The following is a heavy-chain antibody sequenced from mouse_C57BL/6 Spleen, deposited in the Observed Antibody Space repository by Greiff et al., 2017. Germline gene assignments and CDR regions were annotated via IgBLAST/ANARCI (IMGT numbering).Heavy chain of an antibody. CDR2: IYPGSGST. CDR1: GYTFTSYW. Sequence: VQLQQPGAELVKPGASVKMSCKASGYTFTSYWITWVKQRPGQGLEWIGDIYPGSGSTNYNEKFKSKATLTVDTSSSTAYMQLSSLTSEDSAVYYGARRVYYYGSSSWYFDVWGTGTTVTVSS. V-gene: IGHV1-55*01. D-gene: IGHD1-1*01. CDR3: ARRVYYYGSSSWYFDV. J-gene: IGHJ1*03.